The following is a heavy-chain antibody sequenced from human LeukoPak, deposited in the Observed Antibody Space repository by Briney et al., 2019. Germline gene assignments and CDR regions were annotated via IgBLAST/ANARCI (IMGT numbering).Heavy chain of an antibody. CDR1: GFTFSSYA. CDR3: AQDIKSGLMVRGVMGFDP. CDR2: ISGSGGST. D-gene: IGHD3-10*01. V-gene: IGHV3-23*01. Sequence: PGGSLRLSCAASGFTFSSYAMSWVRQAPGKGLEWVSAISGSGGSTYYADSVKGRVTISRDNSKNTLYLQMNSLRAEDTAVYYCAQDIKSGLMVRGVMGFDPWGQGTLVTVSS. J-gene: IGHJ5*02.